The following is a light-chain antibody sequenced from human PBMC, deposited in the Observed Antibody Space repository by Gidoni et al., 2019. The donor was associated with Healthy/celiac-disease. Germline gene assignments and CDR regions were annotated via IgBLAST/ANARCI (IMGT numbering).Light chain of an antibody. CDR3: QQRSNWPRT. Sequence: EIVLTQSPATLSLSPGERATLSCRASQSVSSYLAWYQQKPGQAPRLLIHDASNRASGIPAGFSGSGSGTDFTLTISSLEPEDFAVYYCQQRSNWPRTFGQGTKVEIK. CDR2: DAS. V-gene: IGKV3-11*01. CDR1: QSVSSY. J-gene: IGKJ1*01.